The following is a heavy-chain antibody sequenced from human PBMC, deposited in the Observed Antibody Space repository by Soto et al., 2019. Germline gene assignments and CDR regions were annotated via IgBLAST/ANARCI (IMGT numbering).Heavy chain of an antibody. CDR3: ARGIVVVPAATYYYYYGMDV. CDR2: IIPILGIA. Sequence: QVQLVQSGAEVKKPGSSVKVSCKASGGTFSSYTISWVRQAPGQGLEWMGRIIPILGIANYAQKFQGRVTITAANSTGPAFMELGSLRSEETAVYYCARGIVVVPAATYYYYYGMDVWGQGTTVTVSS. J-gene: IGHJ6*02. D-gene: IGHD2-2*01. V-gene: IGHV1-69*02. CDR1: GGTFSSYT.